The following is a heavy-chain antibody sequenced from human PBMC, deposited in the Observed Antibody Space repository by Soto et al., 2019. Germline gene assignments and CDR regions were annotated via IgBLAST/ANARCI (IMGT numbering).Heavy chain of an antibody. V-gene: IGHV4-59*01. CDR2: IHYSGNT. CDR3: ARDPHTVINTGLFDP. D-gene: IGHD3-22*01. J-gene: IGHJ5*02. Sequence: SETPSPTCTVFGFSLSSYYWNWIRPSPRKGLEWIGYIHYSGNTNYYPSLKGRVTISLDRSKNQFSLKLNSVTAADTAVYYCARDPHTVINTGLFDPWGQGTLVTVSS. CDR1: GFSLSSYY.